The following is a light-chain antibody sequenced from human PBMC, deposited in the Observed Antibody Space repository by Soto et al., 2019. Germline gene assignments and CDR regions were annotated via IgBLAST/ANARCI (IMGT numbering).Light chain of an antibody. CDR3: QQYNDWPPRT. J-gene: IGKJ1*01. V-gene: IGKV3-15*01. Sequence: EIVMTQSPATLSVSPGERATLSSRASQSVNSNLAWYQQKPGQAPRLLIYGASTRATAIPARFSGSGSGTEFTLTISSLQSEDFAVYYCQQYNDWPPRTFGQGTKVEIK. CDR2: GAS. CDR1: QSVNSN.